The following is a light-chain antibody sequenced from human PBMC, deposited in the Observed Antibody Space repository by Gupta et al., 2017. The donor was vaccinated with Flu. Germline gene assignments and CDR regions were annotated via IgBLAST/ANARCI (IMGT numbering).Light chain of an antibody. Sequence: SVLTQPPAASCTPGQRVTISCAGSSSHVGSNTVHWYHQLPGAAPKLLSYINNQRPSGVPDRFSGAKYGTSASIAIIGLQAEDEADDYCAAWDDIRNGLVFGTGTKVTVL. J-gene: IGLJ1*01. CDR2: INN. V-gene: IGLV1-44*01. CDR3: AAWDDIRNGLV. CDR1: SSHVGSNT.